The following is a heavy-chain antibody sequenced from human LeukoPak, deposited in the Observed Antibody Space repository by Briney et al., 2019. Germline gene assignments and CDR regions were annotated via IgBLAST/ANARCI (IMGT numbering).Heavy chain of an antibody. CDR3: ARLGIAVAGDARSYYFDY. Sequence: SETLSLTCTVSGGSISSYYWGWIRQPPGKGLEWIGYIYYSGSTNYNPSLKSRVTISVDTSKNQFSLKLSSVTAADTAVYYCARLGIAVAGDARSYYFDYWGQGTLVTVSS. V-gene: IGHV4-59*08. CDR1: GGSISSYY. D-gene: IGHD6-19*01. CDR2: IYYSGST. J-gene: IGHJ4*02.